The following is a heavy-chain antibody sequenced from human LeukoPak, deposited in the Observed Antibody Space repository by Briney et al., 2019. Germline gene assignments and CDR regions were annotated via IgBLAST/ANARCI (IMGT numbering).Heavy chain of an antibody. J-gene: IGHJ2*01. D-gene: IGHD3-3*01. CDR1: GFTFSSYW. CDR2: IKQDGSEK. V-gene: IGHV3-7*01. Sequence: GGSLRLSCAASGFTFSSYWMNWVRQSPGKGLEWVANIKQDGSEKYYVDSVKGRFTVSRDNAKNSLYLQMNSLRAEDTAVYYCARIPNPVLRFLECSPYWYFDLWGRGTLVTVSS. CDR3: ARIPNPVLRFLECSPYWYFDL.